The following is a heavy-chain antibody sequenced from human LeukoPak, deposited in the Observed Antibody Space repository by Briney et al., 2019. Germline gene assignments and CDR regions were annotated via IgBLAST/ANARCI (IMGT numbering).Heavy chain of an antibody. V-gene: IGHV3-48*03. CDR2: ISISGTTI. J-gene: IGHJ4*02. Sequence: GGSLRLSCAASGFTFSTYEMNWVRQAPGEGLEWVTYISISGTTIYYADSVKGRFTISRDNSKNTLYLQMNSLRAEDTAVYYCARGESHIVVVVAATPPPDYWGQGTLVTVSS. CDR1: GFTFSTYE. D-gene: IGHD2-15*01. CDR3: ARGESHIVVVVAATPPPDY.